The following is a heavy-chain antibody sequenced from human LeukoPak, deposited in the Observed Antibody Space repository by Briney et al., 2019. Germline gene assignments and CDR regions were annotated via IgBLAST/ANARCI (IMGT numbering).Heavy chain of an antibody. CDR1: GFTFSCYA. Sequence: PGGSRRLSCAASGFTFSCYAISWVRQAPGKGLKWVSTINDNGAGTYYADSVKGRFTISRDNSYNTVSLQMNSLRDEDTGVYYCAKGLRTGEGPYMGYHYYMDVWGKGATVTVSS. D-gene: IGHD3-16*01. V-gene: IGHV3-23*01. CDR3: AKGLRTGEGPYMGYHYYMDV. J-gene: IGHJ6*03. CDR2: INDNGAGT.